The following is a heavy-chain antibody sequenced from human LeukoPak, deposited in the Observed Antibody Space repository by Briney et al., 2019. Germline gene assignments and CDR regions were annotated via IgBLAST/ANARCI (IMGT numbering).Heavy chain of an antibody. CDR3: AREGIGSYYFDY. Sequence: GGSLRLSCAASGFTVSSNYMSWVRQAPGKGLEWVSVIYSGGSTYYADSVKGIFTISRDNSKNTLYLQMNSLRAEDTAVYYCAREGIGSYYFDYWGQGTLVTVSS. J-gene: IGHJ4*02. CDR2: IYSGGST. CDR1: GFTVSSNY. D-gene: IGHD2-15*01. V-gene: IGHV3-66*01.